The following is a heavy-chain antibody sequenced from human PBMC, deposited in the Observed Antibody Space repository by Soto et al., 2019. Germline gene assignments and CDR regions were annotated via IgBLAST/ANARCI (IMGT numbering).Heavy chain of an antibody. D-gene: IGHD3-22*01. Sequence: QVQLVQSGAEVKKPGSSVKVSCKASGGTFSSYAISWVRQAPGQGLEWMGGIIPIFGTANYAQKFQGRVTITADEPTSTAYMKLSSLRSEDTAVYYWASLGDSSGYPPVDIWGQGTMVTVSS. J-gene: IGHJ3*02. CDR3: ASLGDSSGYPPVDI. CDR1: GGTFSSYA. V-gene: IGHV1-69*12. CDR2: IIPIFGTA.